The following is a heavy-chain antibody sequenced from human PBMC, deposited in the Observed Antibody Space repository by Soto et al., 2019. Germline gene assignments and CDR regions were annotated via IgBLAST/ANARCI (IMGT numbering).Heavy chain of an antibody. V-gene: IGHV4-30-4*08. CDR1: GGSISSADYY. J-gene: IGHJ4*01. Sequence: SETLSLTCTVSGGSISSADYYWNWIRQPPGKGLEWIGYIRYSVNIYYSPSLKSRVTISVDTSNNQLSLKLRSVTAADTAVYYCARHDGFSSGWIFDYWGHGTLVTVSS. D-gene: IGHD6-19*01. CDR2: IRYSVNI. CDR3: ARHDGFSSGWIFDY.